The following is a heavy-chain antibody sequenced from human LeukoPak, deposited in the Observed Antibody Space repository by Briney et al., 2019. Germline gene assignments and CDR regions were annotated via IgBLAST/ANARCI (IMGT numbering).Heavy chain of an antibody. Sequence: PSETLSLTCAVYGGSFSGYYWSWIRQPPGKGLEWIGEINHSGSTNYNPSLKSRVTISVDTSKNQFSLKLSSVTAADTAMYYCALINDYGDFGGNYWGQGTLVTVST. V-gene: IGHV4-34*01. J-gene: IGHJ4*02. D-gene: IGHD4-17*01. CDR1: GGSFSGYY. CDR3: ALINDYGDFGGNY. CDR2: INHSGST.